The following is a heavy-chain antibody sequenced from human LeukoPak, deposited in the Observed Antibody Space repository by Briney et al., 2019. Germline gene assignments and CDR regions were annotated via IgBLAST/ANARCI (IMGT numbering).Heavy chain of an antibody. CDR1: GYSITSGYY. CDR2: IYHSGST. V-gene: IGHV4-38-2*02. CDR3: ARSPDDGMTGYYLMYYFDY. Sequence: SETLSLTCTVSGYSITSGYYWGWTRQPPGKGLEWIGSIYHSGSTYYNPSLKSRVTISVDTPKNQFSLKLGSVAAADTAVYYCARSPDDGMTGYYLMYYFDYWGQGTLVTVSS. D-gene: IGHD3-9*01. J-gene: IGHJ4*02.